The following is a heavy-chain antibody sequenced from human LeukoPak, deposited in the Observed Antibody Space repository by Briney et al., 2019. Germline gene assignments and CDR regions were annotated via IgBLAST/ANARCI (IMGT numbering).Heavy chain of an antibody. CDR1: GFTFSSYW. Sequence: GGSLRLSCAASGFTFSSYWMSWVRQAPGKGLEWVANIKQDGSEKYYVDSVKGRFTISRDNAKNSLYLQMNSLRAEDTAVYYCARGRGGDYSSSSPFYYYYYYMDVWGKGTTVTVSS. V-gene: IGHV3-7*01. J-gene: IGHJ6*03. CDR3: ARGRGGDYSSSSPFYYYYYYMDV. CDR2: IKQDGSEK. D-gene: IGHD6-6*01.